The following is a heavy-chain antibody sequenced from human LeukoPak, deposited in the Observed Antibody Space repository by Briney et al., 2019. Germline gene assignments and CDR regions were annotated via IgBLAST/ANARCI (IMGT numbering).Heavy chain of an antibody. Sequence: SCKVSGYTLTELSMHWVRQAPGKGLEWVAVISYDGSNKYYADSVKGRFTISRDNSKNTLYLQMNSLRAEDTAVYYCARDQQEIDYWGQGTLVTVSS. V-gene: IGHV3-30-3*01. J-gene: IGHJ4*02. CDR2: ISYDGSNK. CDR1: GYTLTELS. CDR3: ARDQQEIDY.